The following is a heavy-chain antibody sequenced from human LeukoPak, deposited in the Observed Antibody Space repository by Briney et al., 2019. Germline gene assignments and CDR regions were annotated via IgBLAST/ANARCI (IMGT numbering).Heavy chain of an antibody. V-gene: IGHV3-48*01. D-gene: IGHD3-22*01. CDR2: ISSSGSTI. CDR1: GFTFSSYT. CDR3: ARDKGDYHTSGSLFVF. Sequence: GGSLRLSCAASGFTFSSYTMNWVRQAPGKGLEWLSYISSSGSTIYYADSVKGRFTISRDNAKNSLYLQMNSLRAEDTAVYYCARDKGDYHTSGSLFVFGGRGTLVTVSS. J-gene: IGHJ4*02.